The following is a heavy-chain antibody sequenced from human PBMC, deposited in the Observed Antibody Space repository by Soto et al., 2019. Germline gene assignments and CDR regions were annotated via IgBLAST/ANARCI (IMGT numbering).Heavy chain of an antibody. CDR3: ATDYEFGLDN. CDR1: GFIFNVRW. Sequence: EVQLVESGGGVVQPGESLRLSCAASGFIFNVRWMHWVRQRPGEGLVWVSGMDSGVSNTNYADSVKGRFSTSRDNANNMLYLQMNSLTSEDTAVYYCATDYEFGLDNWGQGTLVTVSS. J-gene: IGHJ4*02. V-gene: IGHV3-74*01. CDR2: MDSGVSNT. D-gene: IGHD3-16*01.